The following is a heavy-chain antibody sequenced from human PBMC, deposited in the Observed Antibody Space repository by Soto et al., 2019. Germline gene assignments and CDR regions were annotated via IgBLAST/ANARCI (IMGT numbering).Heavy chain of an antibody. D-gene: IGHD3-22*01. Sequence: QIHLGQSGAELKKPGSSVKVSCQASGGTFSTYSISWVRQAPGQGLEWMGGIIPIIGTPKYAQIFQGRVTITADESTSTTYMELRSLTSEDTAVYFCARTRSVVVMTQLDNWGQGTLVTVSS. CDR2: IIPIIGTP. CDR3: ARTRSVVVMTQLDN. V-gene: IGHV1-69*01. J-gene: IGHJ4*02. CDR1: GGTFSTYS.